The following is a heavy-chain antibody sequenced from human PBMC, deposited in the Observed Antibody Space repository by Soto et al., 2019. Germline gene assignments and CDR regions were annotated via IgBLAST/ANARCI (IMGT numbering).Heavy chain of an antibody. V-gene: IGHV5-51*01. J-gene: IGHJ4*02. CDR2: IYPGDSDT. CDR3: VRHTNGHNPLQY. D-gene: IGHD1-1*01. CDR1: GYSFTNFW. Sequence: EVQLVQCGAEVKKPGESLKISCEASGYSFTNFWIGWVRQMPGRGLEWMGIIYPGDSDTRYSPSFLGQVTISAAKSISTAYLQWSSLKASDTAMYFCVRHTNGHNPLQYWGQGTLVTVSS.